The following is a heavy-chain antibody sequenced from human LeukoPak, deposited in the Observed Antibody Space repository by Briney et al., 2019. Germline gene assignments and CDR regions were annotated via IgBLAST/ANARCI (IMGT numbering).Heavy chain of an antibody. D-gene: IGHD4-11*01. CDR1: GYTFSSYA. CDR3: ARDPNDYSKDY. Sequence: GASVKVSCKASGYTFSSYAMHWVRQAPGQRLEWMGWINAGNGNTKCSQKFQGRVTITRDTSASTAYMELSSLRSEDTAVYYCARDPNDYSKDYWGQGTLVTVSS. V-gene: IGHV1-3*01. J-gene: IGHJ4*02. CDR2: INAGNGNT.